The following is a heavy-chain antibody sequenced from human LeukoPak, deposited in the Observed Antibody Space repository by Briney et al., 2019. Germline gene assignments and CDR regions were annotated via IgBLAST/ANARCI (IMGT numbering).Heavy chain of an antibody. D-gene: IGHD6-19*01. J-gene: IGHJ4*02. CDR1: GFTFSSYA. Sequence: TGGSLRLSCAASGFTFSSYAMSWVRQAPGKGLEWVSAISGSGGSTYYADSVKGRFTISRDNSKNTLYLQMNSLRAEDTAVYYCAKLGTIAVLVTLDYWGQGTLVTVSS. CDR2: ISGSGGST. V-gene: IGHV3-23*01. CDR3: AKLGTIAVLVTLDY.